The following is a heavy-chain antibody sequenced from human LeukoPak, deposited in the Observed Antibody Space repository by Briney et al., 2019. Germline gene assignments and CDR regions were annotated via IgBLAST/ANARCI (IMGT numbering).Heavy chain of an antibody. Sequence: GRSLRLSCAASGFTLSAHGMHWVRQAPGKGLEWVAITYFDESNKFHADSVRGRFTISRDNSKNTLYLQMNSLRAEDTAVYYCARDFELSHWGQGTLVTVSS. CDR2: TYFDESNK. V-gene: IGHV3-33*01. CDR3: ARDFELSH. D-gene: IGHD3-16*02. CDR1: GFTLSAHG. J-gene: IGHJ4*02.